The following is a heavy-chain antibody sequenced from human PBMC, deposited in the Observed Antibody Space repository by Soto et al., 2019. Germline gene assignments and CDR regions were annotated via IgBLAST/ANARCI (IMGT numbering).Heavy chain of an antibody. J-gene: IGHJ4*02. CDR2: IDPSDSYT. CDR1: GYSFTSYW. D-gene: IGHD6-13*01. Sequence: GESLKISCKGSGYSFTSYWISWVRQMPGKGLEWMGRIDPSDSYTNYSPSFQGHVTISADKSISTAYLQWSSLKASDTAMYYCARLQPAAGDNDLTFDYWGQGALVTVSS. V-gene: IGHV5-10-1*01. CDR3: ARLQPAAGDNDLTFDY.